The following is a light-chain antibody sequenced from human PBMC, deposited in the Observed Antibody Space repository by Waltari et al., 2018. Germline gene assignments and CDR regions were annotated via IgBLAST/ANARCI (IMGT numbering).Light chain of an antibody. Sequence: DVQITQSPSTRSASVGDTVSITFRCSQSTMSWLAWCAQKAGKAPEVLISKASTLESGAPSIASGSEYGTEFTLTISNTQPYDLATYYCHKSNTDYTFDQGTILDIK. CDR1: QSTMSW. CDR2: KAS. J-gene: IGKJ2*01. V-gene: IGKV1-5*03. CDR3: HKSNTDYT.